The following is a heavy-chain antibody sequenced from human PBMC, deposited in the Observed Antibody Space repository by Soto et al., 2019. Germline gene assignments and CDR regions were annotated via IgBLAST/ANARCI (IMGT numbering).Heavy chain of an antibody. V-gene: IGHV1-46*01. CDR3: ARGGIVGATVDAFDI. Sequence: QVQLVQSGAEVKKPGASVKVSCKASGYTFTSYYMHWVRQAPGQGLEWMGIINPSGGSTSYAQKFQGRVTMTRDTSTSTVYMELSSLRSEDTAVYYCARGGIVGATVDAFDIWGQGTMVTVSS. D-gene: IGHD1-26*01. CDR2: INPSGGST. CDR1: GYTFTSYY. J-gene: IGHJ3*02.